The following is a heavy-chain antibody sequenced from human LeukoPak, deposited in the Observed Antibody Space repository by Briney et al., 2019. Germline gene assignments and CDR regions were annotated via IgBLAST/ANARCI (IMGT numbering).Heavy chain of an antibody. CDR1: GFTFSSHA. D-gene: IGHD6-19*01. J-gene: IGHJ4*02. Sequence: GGSLRLSCAPSGFTFSSHAMNWVRQAPGKGREWVSAISGSGGTIYYADYVKGRFTISRDKSQNTLYLQMTSLRGEDTAVYYCAKSRQLGIAVAGNYFDYWGQGTLVTVSS. CDR3: AKSRQLGIAVAGNYFDY. V-gene: IGHV3-23*01. CDR2: ISGSGGTI.